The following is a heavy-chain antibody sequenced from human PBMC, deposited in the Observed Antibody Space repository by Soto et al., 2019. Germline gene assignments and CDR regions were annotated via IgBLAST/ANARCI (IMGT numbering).Heavy chain of an antibody. D-gene: IGHD2-21*02. V-gene: IGHV3-7*01. Sequence: EVQLVESGGGLVQPGGSLRLSCAASGFTFSSYWMSWVRQAPGKGLEWVANIKQDGSEKYYVDSVKGRFTISRDNAENSQFLQMNSLRADDTAVYCCVRHLQNLLVVGTFDYWGQGTLVTVSS. J-gene: IGHJ4*02. CDR3: VRHLQNLLVVGTFDY. CDR2: IKQDGSEK. CDR1: GFTFSSYW.